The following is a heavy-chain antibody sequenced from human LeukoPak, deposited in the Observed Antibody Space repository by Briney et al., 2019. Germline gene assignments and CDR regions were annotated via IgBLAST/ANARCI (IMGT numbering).Heavy chain of an antibody. J-gene: IGHJ4*02. CDR1: GFTVSSNY. D-gene: IGHD3-10*01. CDR3: ASLWFGESPFDY. Sequence: GGSLRLSCAASGFTVSSNYMSWVRQAPGKGLEWVAVISYDGSNKYYADSVKGRFTISRDNSKNTLYLQMNSLRAEDTAVYYCASLWFGESPFDYWGQGTLVTVSS. V-gene: IGHV3-30-3*01. CDR2: ISYDGSNK.